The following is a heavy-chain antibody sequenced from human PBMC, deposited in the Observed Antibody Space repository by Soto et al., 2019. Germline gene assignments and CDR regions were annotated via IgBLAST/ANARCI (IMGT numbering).Heavy chain of an antibody. J-gene: IGHJ3*02. D-gene: IGHD3-22*01. CDR2: INSDGSST. Sequence: EVQLVESGGGLVQPGGSLRLSCAASGFTFSSYWMHWVRQAPGKGLVWVSRINSDGSSTSYADSVKGRFTISRDNAKNTLYLQMNSLSDEDTAVYYCARFYYDSSGYHDAFDIWGQGTMVTVSS. CDR3: ARFYYDSSGYHDAFDI. CDR1: GFTFSSYW. V-gene: IGHV3-74*01.